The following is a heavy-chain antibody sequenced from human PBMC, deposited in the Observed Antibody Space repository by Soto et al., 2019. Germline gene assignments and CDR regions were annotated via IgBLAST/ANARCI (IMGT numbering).Heavy chain of an antibody. Sequence: QVQLVESGGGVVQPGRSLRLSCAASGFSFSDYGMHCVRQAPGKGREWVALIWYDGSNKYYEDSVKGRFTISRDTSKNTLFLQMHSLRVENTAVYYCARGRHNWNSIDFYFYYNVDVWGQGTTVTVSS. J-gene: IGHJ6*03. D-gene: IGHD1-20*01. CDR2: IWYDGSNK. CDR3: ARGRHNWNSIDFYFYYNVDV. CDR1: GFSFSDYG. V-gene: IGHV3-33*01.